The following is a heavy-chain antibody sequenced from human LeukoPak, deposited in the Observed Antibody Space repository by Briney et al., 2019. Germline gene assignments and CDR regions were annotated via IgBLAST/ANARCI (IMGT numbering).Heavy chain of an antibody. CDR1: GFIFSSYS. CDR3: ARRSAAKDAYDI. D-gene: IGHD6-25*01. J-gene: IGHJ3*02. Sequence: GGSLRLSCAASGFIFSSYSMNWVRQAPGKGLEWVSSISSSSSYIYYADSVKGRFTISRDNAKNTLYLQMNSLRAEDTAVYYCARRSAAKDAYDIWGQGTMVTVSS. V-gene: IGHV3-21*01. CDR2: ISSSSSYI.